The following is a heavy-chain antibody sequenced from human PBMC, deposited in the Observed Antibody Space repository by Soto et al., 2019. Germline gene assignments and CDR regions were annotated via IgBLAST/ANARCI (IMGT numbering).Heavy chain of an antibody. CDR3: ARSLTEGYCTITGCYTRPLYGMDV. CDR2: INPNSGGT. V-gene: IGHV1-2*02. J-gene: IGHJ6*02. D-gene: IGHD2-2*02. Sequence: SVKVSCKASGYTFSGYYIHWLRQAPGQGLEWMGWINPNSGGTNYAQKFQGRVTVTRDTPTSTAYMELSRLTSDDTAVYYCARSLTEGYCTITGCYTRPLYGMDVWGQGTTVTVSS. CDR1: GYTFSGYY.